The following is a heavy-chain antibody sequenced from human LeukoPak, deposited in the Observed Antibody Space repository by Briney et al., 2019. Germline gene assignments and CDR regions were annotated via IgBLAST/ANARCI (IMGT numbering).Heavy chain of an antibody. CDR2: IYWDDDK. Sequence: SGPTLVKPTQTLTLTYTFSGFSLSTSGAGVAWIRQPSGKALEWLALIYWDDDKPYSPSLKSRLSITKDTSKNQVVLTMTNMDPVDTATYYCAHRGSSSPHFDYWGQGTLVTVSS. CDR3: AHRGSSSPHFDY. D-gene: IGHD6-13*01. CDR1: GFSLSTSGAG. V-gene: IGHV2-5*02. J-gene: IGHJ4*02.